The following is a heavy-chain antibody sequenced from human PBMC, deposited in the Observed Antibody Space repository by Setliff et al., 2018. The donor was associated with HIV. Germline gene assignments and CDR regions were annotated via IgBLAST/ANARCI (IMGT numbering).Heavy chain of an antibody. D-gene: IGHD6-13*01. CDR3: ARAAAGSPYYYYYMDV. V-gene: IGHV4-4*08. CDR1: GGSMSTYY. J-gene: IGHJ6*03. Sequence: PSETLSLTCTVSGGSMSTYYWSWIRQPPGKGLEWIGYIYTSGSTNYNPSLRSRVTISVDTSKNHFSLRLSSVTAADTAVYYCARAAAGSPYYYYYMDVWGKGTTVTVSS. CDR2: IYTSGST.